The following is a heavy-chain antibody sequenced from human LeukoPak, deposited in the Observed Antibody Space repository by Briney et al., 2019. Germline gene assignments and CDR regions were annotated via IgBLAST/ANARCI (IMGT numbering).Heavy chain of an antibody. Sequence: PSETLSLTCTVSGGSISSSSYYWGWIRQPPGKGLEWIGSIYYSGSTYYTASLKSRVTISVDTSKNQFSLKLSSVTAADTAVYYCARHSRSGYSGYENAFDIWGKGTMVTVSS. J-gene: IGHJ3*02. V-gene: IGHV4-39*01. D-gene: IGHD5-12*01. CDR3: ARHSRSGYSGYENAFDI. CDR2: IYYSGST. CDR1: GGSISSSSYY.